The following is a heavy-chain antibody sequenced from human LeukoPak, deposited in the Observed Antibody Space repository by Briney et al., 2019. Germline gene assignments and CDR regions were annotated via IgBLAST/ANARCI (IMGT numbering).Heavy chain of an antibody. Sequence: GGSLRLSCAASGFTFSSYGMHWVCQAPGKGLEWVAFIRSDGSSTYYADSVKGRFTISRDNSKNTLYLQINSLRAEDTAVYYCAKDSRNTITFGGVIPDWGQGTLVTVSS. CDR1: GFTFSSYG. CDR3: AKDSRNTITFGGVIPD. CDR2: IRSDGSST. D-gene: IGHD3-16*02. J-gene: IGHJ4*02. V-gene: IGHV3-30*02.